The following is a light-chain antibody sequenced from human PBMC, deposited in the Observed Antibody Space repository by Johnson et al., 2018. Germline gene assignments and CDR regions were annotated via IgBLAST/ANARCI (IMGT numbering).Light chain of an antibody. CDR1: SSNIGNNY. J-gene: IGLJ1*01. CDR2: EYN. V-gene: IGLV1-51*02. CDR3: GTWDSSLSAGNG. Sequence: QSVLTQPPSVSAAPGQKVTISCSGSSSNIGNNYVSWYQQLPGTAPKLLIYEYNKRPSGIPDRFSGSKSGTSATLGITALQPGDEADYYCGTWDSSLSAGNGFGTGNKVTVL.